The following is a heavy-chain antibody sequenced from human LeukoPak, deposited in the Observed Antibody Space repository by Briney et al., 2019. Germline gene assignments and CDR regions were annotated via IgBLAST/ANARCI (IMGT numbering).Heavy chain of an antibody. D-gene: IGHD3-22*01. CDR1: GFTFSAYD. CDR3: ARGLPYYYDSSGDFEAFDI. J-gene: IGHJ3*02. Sequence: GGFLRLSCAASGFTFSAYDMHWVRQATGRGLEWVSGMGTAGDTYYPGSVKGRFTVSRENAKNSLYLQMNSLTAGDTAVYYCARGLPYYYDSSGDFEAFDIWGQGTVVTVSS. V-gene: IGHV3-13*04. CDR2: MGTAGDT.